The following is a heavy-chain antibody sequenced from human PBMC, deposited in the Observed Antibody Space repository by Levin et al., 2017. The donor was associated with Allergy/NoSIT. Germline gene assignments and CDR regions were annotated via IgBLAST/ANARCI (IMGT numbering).Heavy chain of an antibody. CDR1: GGSISSYY. CDR2: IYYSGST. CDR3: ARLGGCVWGSYFSKCAEYFQH. V-gene: IGHV4-59*08. J-gene: IGHJ1*01. D-gene: IGHD3-16*01. Sequence: PSETLSLTCTVSGGSISSYYWSWIRQPPGKGLEWIGYIYYSGSTNYNPSLKSRVTISVDTSKNQFSLKLSSVTAADTAVYYCARLGGCVWGSYFSKCAEYFQHWGQGTLVTVSS.